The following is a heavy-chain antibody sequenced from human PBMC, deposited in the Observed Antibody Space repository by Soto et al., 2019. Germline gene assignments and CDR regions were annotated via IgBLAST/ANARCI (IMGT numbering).Heavy chain of an antibody. V-gene: IGHV4-59*01. CDR1: GGSISSYY. CDR3: ARVLAYCGGDCSGSYYYGMDV. CDR2: IYYSGST. J-gene: IGHJ6*02. Sequence: SETLSLTCTVSGGSISSYYWSWIRQPPGKGLEWIGYIYYSGSTNYNPSLKSRVTISVDTSKNQFSLKLSSVTAADTAVYYCARVLAYCGGDCSGSYYYGMDVWGQGTTVTVS. D-gene: IGHD2-21*02.